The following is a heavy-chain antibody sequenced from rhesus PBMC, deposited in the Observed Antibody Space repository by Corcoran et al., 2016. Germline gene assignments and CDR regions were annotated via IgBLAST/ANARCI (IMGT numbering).Heavy chain of an antibody. J-gene: IGHJ4*01. V-gene: IGHV4-173*01. D-gene: IGHD6-13*01. CDR1: GGSISSNY. Sequence: QVQLQESGPGLVKPSETLSLTCAVSGGSISSNYWSWIRRPPGKGLEWIGRISGRGGSTDYNPSLKRRVTISTDTSKNQFSLKLSSVTAADTAVYYCARDVIAAGLFDYWGQGVLVTVSS. CDR2: ISGRGGST. CDR3: ARDVIAAGLFDY.